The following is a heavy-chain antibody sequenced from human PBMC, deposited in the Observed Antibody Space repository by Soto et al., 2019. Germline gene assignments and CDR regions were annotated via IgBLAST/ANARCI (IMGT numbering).Heavy chain of an antibody. CDR1: GFTFSSYS. D-gene: IGHD3-22*01. CDR3: AREGYYYDSSGHYLLDY. V-gene: IGHV3-21*01. Sequence: PGGALRLSWAGSGFTFSSYSMNGFRQAPGKGLEWVSSISSSSSYIYYADSVKGRFTISRDNAKNSLYLQMNSLRAEDTAVYYCAREGYYYDSSGHYLLDYRAQRTLVTVSS. J-gene: IGHJ4*02. CDR2: ISSSSSYI.